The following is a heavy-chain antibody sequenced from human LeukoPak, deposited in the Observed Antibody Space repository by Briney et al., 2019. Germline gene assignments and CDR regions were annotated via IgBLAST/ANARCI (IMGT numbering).Heavy chain of an antibody. D-gene: IGHD5-18*01. J-gene: IGHJ4*02. CDR3: ARGYSYGSPGWDY. CDR1: GYTFTSYG. Sequence: ASVKVSCKASGYTFTSYGISWVRQAPGQGLEWMGWISAYNGNTKYSQKFQGRVTITRDTSASTAYMELSSLRSEDTAVYYCARGYSYGSPGWDYWGQGTLVTVSS. V-gene: IGHV1-18*01. CDR2: ISAYNGNT.